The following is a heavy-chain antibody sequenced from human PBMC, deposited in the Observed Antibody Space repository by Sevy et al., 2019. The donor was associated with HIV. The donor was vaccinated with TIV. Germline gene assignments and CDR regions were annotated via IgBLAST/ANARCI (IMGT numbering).Heavy chain of an antibody. Sequence: GGSLRLSCAASGFTVSSNYMSWVRQAPGKGLEWVSVIYSGGTTNYADSVKGRFSTSRDNSKNSLYLQMSSLRAEDTAVYYCVSHLRWPTSDYWGQGTLVTVSS. CDR2: IYSGGTT. CDR1: GFTVSSNY. V-gene: IGHV3-53*01. J-gene: IGHJ4*02. CDR3: VSHLRWPTSDY. D-gene: IGHD4-17*01.